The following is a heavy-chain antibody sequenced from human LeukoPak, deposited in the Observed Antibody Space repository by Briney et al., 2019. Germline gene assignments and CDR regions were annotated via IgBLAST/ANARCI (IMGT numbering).Heavy chain of an antibody. CDR2: INHSGST. V-gene: IGHV4-34*01. CDR1: GGSISSHY. CDR3: ARQLYDFWSGYYTGPRPMDV. J-gene: IGHJ6*03. Sequence: SETLSLTCTVSGGSISSHYWSWIRQPPGKGLEWIGEINHSGSTNYNPSLKSRVTISVDTSKNQFSLKLSSVTAADTAVYYCARQLYDFWSGYYTGPRPMDVWGKGTTVTVSS. D-gene: IGHD3-3*01.